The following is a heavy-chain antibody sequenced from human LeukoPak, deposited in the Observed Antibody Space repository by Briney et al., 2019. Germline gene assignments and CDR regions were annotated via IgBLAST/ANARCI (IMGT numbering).Heavy chain of an antibody. J-gene: IGHJ4*02. CDR2: INPNRGGT. CDR1: GYTFTGYY. V-gene: IGHV1-2*02. D-gene: IGHD3-22*01. Sequence: GASVKVSCKASGYTFTGYYMHWVRQAPGQGLEWMGWINPNRGGTNYAQKFQGRVTTTRDTSISTAYMELSRLRSDDTAVYYCAREFYYYDSSGYYRWGQGTLVTVSS. CDR3: AREFYYYDSSGYYR.